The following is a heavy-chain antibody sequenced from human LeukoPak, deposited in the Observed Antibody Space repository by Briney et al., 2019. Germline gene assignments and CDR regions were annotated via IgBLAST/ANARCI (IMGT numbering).Heavy chain of an antibody. CDR3: AKDTSSSGSYYPTDY. CDR1: GFTFSSYS. J-gene: IGHJ4*02. V-gene: IGHV3-21*04. D-gene: IGHD1-26*01. Sequence: PGGSLRLSCAASGFTFSSYSMNWVRQAPGKGLEWVSSISSSSSYIYYADSVKGRFTISRDNAKNSLYLQMNSLRAEDTALYYCAKDTSSSGSYYPTDYWGQGTLVTVSS. CDR2: ISSSSSYI.